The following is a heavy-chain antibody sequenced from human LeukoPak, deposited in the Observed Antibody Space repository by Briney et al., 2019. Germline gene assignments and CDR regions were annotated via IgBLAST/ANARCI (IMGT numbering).Heavy chain of an antibody. Sequence: SGTLSLTCAVSGGSISSSNWWSWVRQPPGKGLEWIGEIYHSGSTNYNPSLKSRVTISVDKSKNQFSLKLSPVTAADTAIYYCAKHYMGSYDNRGLDYWGQGILVTVSS. J-gene: IGHJ4*02. CDR2: IYHSGST. CDR3: AKHYMGSYDNRGLDY. CDR1: GGSISSSNW. D-gene: IGHD3-10*01. V-gene: IGHV4-4*02.